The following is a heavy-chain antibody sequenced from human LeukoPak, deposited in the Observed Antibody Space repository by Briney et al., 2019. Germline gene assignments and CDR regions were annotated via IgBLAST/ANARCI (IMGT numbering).Heavy chain of an antibody. V-gene: IGHV1-2*02. D-gene: IGHD3-3*01. Sequence: ASVKVSCKASGYTFTSYGINWVRQAPGQGLEWMGWINPNSGGTNYAQKFQGRVTMTRDTSISTAYMELSRLRSDDTAVYYCARDRSVFRAFDIWGQGTMVTVSS. CDR1: GYTFTSYG. CDR3: ARDRSVFRAFDI. CDR2: INPNSGGT. J-gene: IGHJ3*02.